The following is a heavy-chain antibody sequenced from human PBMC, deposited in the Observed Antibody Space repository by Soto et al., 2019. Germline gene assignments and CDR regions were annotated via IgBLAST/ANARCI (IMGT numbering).Heavy chain of an antibody. CDR2: ISGSGGST. D-gene: IGHD3-3*01. J-gene: IGHJ5*02. CDR1: GFTFSSYA. V-gene: IGHV3-23*01. Sequence: GGSLRLSCAASGFTFSSYAMSWVRQAPGKGLEWVSAISGSGGSTYYADSVKGRFTISRDNPKNTLYLQMNSLRAEDTAVYYCAKSEWSSNWFDPWGQGTLVTVSS. CDR3: AKSEWSSNWFDP.